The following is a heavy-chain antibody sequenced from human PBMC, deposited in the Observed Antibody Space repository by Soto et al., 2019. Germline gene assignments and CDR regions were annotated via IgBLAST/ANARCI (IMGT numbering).Heavy chain of an antibody. Sequence: QVQLQESGPGLVKPSQTLSLTCTVSGGSISSGGYYWSWIRQHPGKGLEWIGYIYYSGSTYYNPSLQSRVNLSVDTSKNQFSLKLSSVTAADTAVYYCARAHHSSGYCFGYWGQGTLVTVSS. V-gene: IGHV4-31*03. CDR3: ARAHHSSGYCFGY. J-gene: IGHJ4*02. CDR2: IYYSGST. D-gene: IGHD3-22*01. CDR1: GGSISSGGYY.